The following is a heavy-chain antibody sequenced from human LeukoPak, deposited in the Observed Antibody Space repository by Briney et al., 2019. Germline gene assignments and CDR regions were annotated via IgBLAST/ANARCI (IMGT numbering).Heavy chain of an antibody. CDR2: IYYSGST. D-gene: IGHD3-10*01. CDR1: GGSFSSYY. CDR3: ARLISSGTAFDY. V-gene: IGHV4-59*08. J-gene: IGHJ4*02. Sequence: SETLSLTCAVYGGSFSSYYWSWIRQPPGKGPEWIGCIYYSGSTNYNPSLKSRVTISVDTSKNQFSLKLSSVTAADTAVYYCARLISSGTAFDYWGQGTLVTVSS.